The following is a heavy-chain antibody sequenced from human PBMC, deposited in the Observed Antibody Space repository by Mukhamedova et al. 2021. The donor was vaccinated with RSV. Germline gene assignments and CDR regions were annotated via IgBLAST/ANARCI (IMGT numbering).Heavy chain of an antibody. V-gene: IGHV5-51*01. CDR3: ARLSDIVVVPADY. CDR2: IYPGDSDT. J-gene: IGHJ4*02. D-gene: IGHD2-2*01. Sequence: GLEWMGIIYPGDSDTRYSPSFQGQVTISADKSISAAYLQWSSLKASDTAMYYCARLSDIVVVPADYWGQGTLVTVSS.